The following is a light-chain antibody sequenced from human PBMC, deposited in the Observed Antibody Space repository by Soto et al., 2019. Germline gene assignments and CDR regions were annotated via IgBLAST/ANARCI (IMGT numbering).Light chain of an antibody. Sequence: QSALTQPASVSGSPGQSITISCTGTSSDVGGYKYVSWYQQHPGKAPKVMIYEVSNRPSGVSNRFSGSKSGNTASLTISGLQAEDEADYYCSSYTAGSTLGLVFGGGTKLTVL. V-gene: IGLV2-14*01. CDR3: SSYTAGSTLGLV. CDR2: EVS. J-gene: IGLJ2*01. CDR1: SSDVGGYKY.